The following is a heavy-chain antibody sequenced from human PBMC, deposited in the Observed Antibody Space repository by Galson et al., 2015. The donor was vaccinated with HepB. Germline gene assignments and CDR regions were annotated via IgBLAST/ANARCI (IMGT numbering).Heavy chain of an antibody. CDR2: ISGSGGTT. Sequence: SLRLSCAASGFTFSSYAMSWVRQAPGKGLEWVSGISGSGGTTYYADSVKGRFTVSRDNSRSTLYLQLNSLRAEDTAVYYCTKDSIQLWLRGVDYWGHGTLVTVSS. V-gene: IGHV3-23*01. D-gene: IGHD5-18*01. CDR1: GFTFSSYA. CDR3: TKDSIQLWLRGVDY. J-gene: IGHJ4*01.